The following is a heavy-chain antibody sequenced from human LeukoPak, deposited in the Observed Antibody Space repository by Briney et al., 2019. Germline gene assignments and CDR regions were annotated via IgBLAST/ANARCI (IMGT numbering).Heavy chain of an antibody. V-gene: IGHV3-7*01. CDR1: GFTFSNYL. Sequence: PGGSLILSCTVSGFTFSNYLMRWVRQAPGKGLEWVASIDKNGREKRYVDSVEGRFTISRDNAKNSVYLQMTSLGAEDTAVYYCATYTQNFGAPGTDYWGQGTLVTVSS. D-gene: IGHD3-10*01. CDR2: IDKNGREK. J-gene: IGHJ4*02. CDR3: ATYTQNFGAPGTDY.